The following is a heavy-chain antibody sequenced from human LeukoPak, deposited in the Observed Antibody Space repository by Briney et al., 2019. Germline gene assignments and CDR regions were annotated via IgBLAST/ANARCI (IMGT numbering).Heavy chain of an antibody. V-gene: IGHV4-59*01. CDR2: IYYSGST. Sequence: PSETLSLTCAVYGGSFSGYYWSWIRQPPGKGLEWIGYIYYSGSTYYNPSLKSRVTISVDTSKNQFSLKLSSVTAADTAVYYCATFSTVTPSFDYWGRGTLVTVSS. CDR1: GGSFSGYY. D-gene: IGHD4-17*01. J-gene: IGHJ4*02. CDR3: ATFSTVTPSFDY.